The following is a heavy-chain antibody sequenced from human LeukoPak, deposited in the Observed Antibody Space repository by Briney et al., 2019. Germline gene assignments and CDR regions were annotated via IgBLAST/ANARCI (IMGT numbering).Heavy chain of an antibody. V-gene: IGHV5-51*01. Sequence: GESLKISCQGSGYSFTSYWIGWVRRMPGKGLEWMGIIYPGDSDTRYNASFQGQVTISADKSISSAYLQWSSLKASDTAMYYCARSGSRMKYFDYWGQGTLVTVSS. D-gene: IGHD3-10*01. CDR3: ARSGSRMKYFDY. CDR2: IYPGDSDT. CDR1: GYSFTSYW. J-gene: IGHJ4*02.